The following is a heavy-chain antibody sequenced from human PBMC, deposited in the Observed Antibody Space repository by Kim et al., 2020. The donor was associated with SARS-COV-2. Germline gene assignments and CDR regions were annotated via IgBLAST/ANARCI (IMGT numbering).Heavy chain of an antibody. CDR3: ARVRSNSGYDHPLDY. CDR1: GYTFTGYY. D-gene: IGHD5-12*01. CDR2: INPNSGGT. J-gene: IGHJ4*02. Sequence: ASVKVSCKASGYTFTGYYMHWVRQAPGQGLEWMGRINPNSGGTNYAQKFQGRVTMTRDTSISTAYMELSRLRSDDTAVYYCARVRSNSGYDHPLDYWGQGTLVTVSS. V-gene: IGHV1-2*06.